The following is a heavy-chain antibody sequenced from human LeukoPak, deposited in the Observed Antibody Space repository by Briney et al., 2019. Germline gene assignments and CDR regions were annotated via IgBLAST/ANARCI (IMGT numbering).Heavy chain of an antibody. CDR3: ARHGEYCSSTSCYQSNYYYFLMDL. J-gene: IGHJ6*04. CDR2: IYRSGNT. V-gene: IGHV4-38-2*01. CDR1: GYPISSDYY. D-gene: IGHD2-2*01. Sequence: SETLSLTCAVSGYPISSDYYWGWIRQPPGKGLEWIGSIYRSGNTYYNPPLKCRVTISVDTSKNQFSLKVNSVTAADTAVYYCARHGEYCSSTSCYQSNYYYFLMDLWGKGTTVTVSS.